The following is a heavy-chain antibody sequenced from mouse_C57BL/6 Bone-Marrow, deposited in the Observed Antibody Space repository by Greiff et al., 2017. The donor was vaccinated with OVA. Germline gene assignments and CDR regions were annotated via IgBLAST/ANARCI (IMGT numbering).Heavy chain of an antibody. J-gene: IGHJ3*01. V-gene: IGHV1-55*01. Sequence: QVQLQQPGAELVKPGASVKMSCKASGYTFTSYWITWVKQRPGQGLEWIGDIYPGSGSTNYNAKFKSKATLTVDTSSSTAYMQLSSLTSEDSAVYYCARGYYGSRPFAYWGQGTLVTVPA. CDR2: IYPGSGST. CDR1: GYTFTSYW. CDR3: ARGYYGSRPFAY. D-gene: IGHD1-1*01.